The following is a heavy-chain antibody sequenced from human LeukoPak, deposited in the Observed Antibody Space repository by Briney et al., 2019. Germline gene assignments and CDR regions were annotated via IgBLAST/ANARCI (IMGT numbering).Heavy chain of an antibody. Sequence: ASVKVSCKASGYTFTGYYMHWVRQAPGQGLEWMGWINPNSGGTNYAQKFQGRVTMTRDTSISTAYMELSRLRSDDTAVYYCAREVVRGVIIPDAYFQHWGQGTLVTVSS. D-gene: IGHD3-10*01. V-gene: IGHV1-2*02. CDR3: AREVVRGVIIPDAYFQH. J-gene: IGHJ1*01. CDR2: INPNSGGT. CDR1: GYTFTGYY.